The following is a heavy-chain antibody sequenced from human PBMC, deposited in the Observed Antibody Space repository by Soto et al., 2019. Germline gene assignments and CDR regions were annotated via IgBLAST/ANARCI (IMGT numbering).Heavy chain of an antibody. CDR1: GGSFSGYY. V-gene: IGHV4-34*01. CDR2: INHSGST. J-gene: IGHJ3*02. Sequence: QVQLQQWGAGLLKPSETLSLTCAVYGGSFSGYYWSWIRQPPGKGLEWIGEINHSGSTNYNPSLKSRVTISVDTSKNQFSLKLSSVTAADTAVYYCARLQIQSDAFDIWGQGTMVTVSS. CDR3: ARLQIQSDAFDI. D-gene: IGHD4-4*01.